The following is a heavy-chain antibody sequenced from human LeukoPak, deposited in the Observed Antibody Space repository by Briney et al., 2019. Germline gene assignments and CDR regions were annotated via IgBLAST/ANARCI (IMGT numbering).Heavy chain of an antibody. CDR1: GGSISSGGYY. CDR2: IYYSGST. D-gene: IGHD3-16*01. V-gene: IGHV4-31*03. Sequence: SQTLSLTCTVSGGSISSGGYYWSWIRQHPGKGLEWIGYIYYSGSTYYNPSLKSRVTISIDTSKNQFSLKLSSVTAADTAVYYCARAGGFFSPFGYWGQGTLVTVSS. J-gene: IGHJ4*02. CDR3: ARAGGFFSPFGY.